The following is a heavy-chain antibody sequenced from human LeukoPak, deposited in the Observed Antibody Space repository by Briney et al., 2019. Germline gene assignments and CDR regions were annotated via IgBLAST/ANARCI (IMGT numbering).Heavy chain of an antibody. CDR2: IRSKANSYAT. V-gene: IGHV3-73*01. CDR3: TRHPGGSSGWFPFDY. D-gene: IGHD6-19*01. J-gene: IGHJ4*02. CDR1: GFTFSGSA. Sequence: GGSLRLFCAASGFTFSGSAMHWVRQASGKGLEWVGRIRSKANSYATAYAASVKGRFTISRDDSKNTAYLQMNSLKTEDTAVYYCTRHPGGSSGWFPFDYWGRGTLVTVSS.